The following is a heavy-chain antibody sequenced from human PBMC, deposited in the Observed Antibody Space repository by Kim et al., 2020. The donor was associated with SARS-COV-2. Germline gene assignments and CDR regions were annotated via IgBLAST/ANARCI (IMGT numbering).Heavy chain of an antibody. Sequence: GGSLRLSCAASGFTFSSYAMSWVRQAPGKGLEWVSAISGSGGSTYYADSVKGRFTIPRDNSKNTLYLQMNSLRAEDTAVYYCAKAWYSGSYIPFDYWGQGTLVTVSS. J-gene: IGHJ4*02. D-gene: IGHD1-26*01. CDR3: AKAWYSGSYIPFDY. CDR2: ISGSGGST. V-gene: IGHV3-23*01. CDR1: GFTFSSYA.